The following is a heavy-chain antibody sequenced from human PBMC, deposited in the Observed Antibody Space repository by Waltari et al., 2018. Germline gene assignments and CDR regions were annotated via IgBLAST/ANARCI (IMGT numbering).Heavy chain of an antibody. Sequence: QVQLVESGGGVVQPGRSLRLSCAAAGFTFRSYAMPGVRQAPGKGLEWGEVMSNDGSKKYYADAVKGRLTISRANSKNTVFLHMNSLRADDTAVYYCTRGASGNYRGHPLDYWGQGTLVTVSP. CDR1: GFTFRSYA. V-gene: IGHV3-30*01. D-gene: IGHD1-26*01. CDR3: TRGASGNYRGHPLDY. CDR2: MSNDGSKK. J-gene: IGHJ4*02.